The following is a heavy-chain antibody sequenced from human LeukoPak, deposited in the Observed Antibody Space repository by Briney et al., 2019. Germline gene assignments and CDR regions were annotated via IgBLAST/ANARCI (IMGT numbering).Heavy chain of an antibody. D-gene: IGHD5-18*01. Sequence: SETLSLTCTVSGYSISRGYSWGWIRQPPGKGLEWIGNIYHSGSTNYNPSLKSRVTISVDTSKNQFSLKLSSVTAADTAVYYCARATSERDTAMVTSFDYWGQGTLVTVSS. CDR1: GYSISRGYS. CDR2: IYHSGST. CDR3: ARATSERDTAMVTSFDY. J-gene: IGHJ4*02. V-gene: IGHV4-38-2*02.